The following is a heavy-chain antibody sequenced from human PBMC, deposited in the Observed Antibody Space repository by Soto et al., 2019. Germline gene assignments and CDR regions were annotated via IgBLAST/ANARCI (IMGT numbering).Heavy chain of an antibody. CDR2: ISANSGDT. Sequence: ASVKVSCKASGYTFTGYYMHWVRQAPGQGLEWMGWISANSGDTNYAQKFQGRVTMTTDTSTSTAYMELRSLRSDDTAVYYCARGGWSGIAAAGTGEDYFDYWGQGTLVTVSS. J-gene: IGHJ4*02. V-gene: IGHV1-18*04. CDR3: ARGGWSGIAAAGTGEDYFDY. D-gene: IGHD6-13*01. CDR1: GYTFTGYY.